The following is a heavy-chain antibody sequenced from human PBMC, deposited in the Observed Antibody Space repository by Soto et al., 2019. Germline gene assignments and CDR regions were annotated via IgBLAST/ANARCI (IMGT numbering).Heavy chain of an antibody. V-gene: IGHV4-34*01. CDR3: ARVGYTESSKYYFDY. CDR2: INHSGSS. CDR1: GGSFSGYY. D-gene: IGHD5-18*01. J-gene: IGHJ4*02. Sequence: QVQLQQSGAGLLKPSETPSLTCAVYGGSFSGYYWSWIRQPPGKGLEWIGKINHSGSSNYNPSLKSRVTISVDTSKNQFSRKLSSVTAADTAVYYCARVGYTESSKYYFDYWGQGTLVTVSS.